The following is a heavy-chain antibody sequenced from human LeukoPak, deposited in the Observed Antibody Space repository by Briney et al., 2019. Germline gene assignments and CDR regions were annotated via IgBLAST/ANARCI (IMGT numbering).Heavy chain of an antibody. D-gene: IGHD1-26*01. J-gene: IGHJ4*02. CDR3: ARRANNGSPRI. Sequence: NASETLSLTCAVSGGSLSGYYWNWIRQPPGKGLEWIGESNHIGDTNYRASVKNRINILVDTSKNLVTLSLTSVTAADTAVYYCARRANNGSPRIWGQGTRVTVSS. V-gene: IGHV4-34*01. CDR1: GGSLSGYY. CDR2: SNHIGDT.